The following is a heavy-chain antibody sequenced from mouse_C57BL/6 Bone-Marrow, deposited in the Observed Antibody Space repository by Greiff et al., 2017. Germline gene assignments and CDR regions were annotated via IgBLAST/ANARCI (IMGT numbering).Heavy chain of an antibody. J-gene: IGHJ2*01. V-gene: IGHV1-64*01. CDR1: GYTFTSYW. D-gene: IGHD2-4*01. Sequence: QVQLQQPGAELVKPGASVKLSCKASGYTFTSYWMHWVKQRPGQGLEWIGMIHPNSGSTNYNEKFKSKATLTVDQSSSTAYMQLSSLTSEDSAVYYCARALYYDYDFDYWGQGTTLTVSS. CDR2: IHPNSGST. CDR3: ARALYYDYDFDY.